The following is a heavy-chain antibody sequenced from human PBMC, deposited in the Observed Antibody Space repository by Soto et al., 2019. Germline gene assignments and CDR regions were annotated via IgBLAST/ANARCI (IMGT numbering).Heavy chain of an antibody. J-gene: IGHJ3*02. D-gene: IGHD4-17*01. V-gene: IGHV4-59*01. Sequence: QVQLQESGPGLVKPSETLSLTCTVSGGSISSYYWSWIRQPPGKGLEWIGYIYYSGSTNYNPSLKSRVTISVYTSKNQFSLKLSSVTAADTAVYYCARRYGSAFDIWGQGTVVTVSS. CDR3: ARRYGSAFDI. CDR1: GGSISSYY. CDR2: IYYSGST.